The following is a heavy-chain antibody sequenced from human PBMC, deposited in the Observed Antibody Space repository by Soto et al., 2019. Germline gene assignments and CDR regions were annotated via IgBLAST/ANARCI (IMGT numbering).Heavy chain of an antibody. Sequence: PGGSLRLSCAASGFTFSSYAMHWVRQAPGKGLEWVAVISYDGSNKYYADSVKGRFTISRDNSKNTLYLQMNSLRAEDTAVYYCARTPTSIAAAGTFDYWGQGTLVTVSS. V-gene: IGHV3-30-3*01. J-gene: IGHJ4*02. D-gene: IGHD6-13*01. CDR1: GFTFSSYA. CDR2: ISYDGSNK. CDR3: ARTPTSIAAAGTFDY.